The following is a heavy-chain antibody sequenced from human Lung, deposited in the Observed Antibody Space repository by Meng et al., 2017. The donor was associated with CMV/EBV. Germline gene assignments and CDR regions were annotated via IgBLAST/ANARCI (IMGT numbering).Heavy chain of an antibody. CDR2: ISQDGSEI. D-gene: IGHD2-21*02. CDR3: ARDKGDFTIWFDP. V-gene: IGHV3-7*01. J-gene: IGHJ5*02. Sequence: GEXXKISCAASGFSLSAYWMGWLRQTPGKGLDWVAYISQDGSEIYYVDSVKGRFTISRDNAKNSLFLQMHNLRAEDTAVYHCARDKGDFTIWFDPWGQGTXVTGAS. CDR1: GFSLSAYW.